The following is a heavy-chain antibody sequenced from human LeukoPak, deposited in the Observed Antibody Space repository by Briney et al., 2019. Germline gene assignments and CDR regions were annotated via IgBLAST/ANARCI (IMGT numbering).Heavy chain of an antibody. Sequence: SETLSLTCTVSGGSISSSSYYWGWIRQPRGKGLEWIGSIYYSGSTYYNPSLKSRVTISVDTSKNQFSLKLSSVTAADTAVYYCARDLQLWSHAHWGQGTLVTVSS. CDR3: ARDLQLWSHAH. CDR1: GGSISSSSYY. J-gene: IGHJ4*02. D-gene: IGHD5-18*01. V-gene: IGHV4-39*07. CDR2: IYYSGST.